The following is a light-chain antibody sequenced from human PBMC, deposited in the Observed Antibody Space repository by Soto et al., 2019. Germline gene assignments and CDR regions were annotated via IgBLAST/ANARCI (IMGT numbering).Light chain of an antibody. CDR1: QSIHTS. CDR2: DSN. Sequence: VLTQAPATLSLSPGERATLSCRASQSIHTSLAWYQQKSGKPPRLVIYDSNLRANGVPGRFGGSRSGTEFTLTINSLEPEDFAVYYCQQSNVWPPITFGQGTRLEIK. V-gene: IGKV3-11*01. CDR3: QQSNVWPPIT. J-gene: IGKJ5*01.